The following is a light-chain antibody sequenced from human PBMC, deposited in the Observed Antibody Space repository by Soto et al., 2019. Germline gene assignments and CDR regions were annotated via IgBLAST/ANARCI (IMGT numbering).Light chain of an antibody. V-gene: IGKV1-39*01. CDR2: DAS. CDR1: QTIITY. J-gene: IGKJ2*01. CDR3: QQSDSTPYT. Sequence: DIQMTQSPSSLSASVGDRVTITCRASQTIITYLNWYQQKPGKAPRLLIYDASSLLSGVPSRFSGSGSGTDFTLTIARLQPEDFSTYYCQQSDSTPYTFGQGNQVEI.